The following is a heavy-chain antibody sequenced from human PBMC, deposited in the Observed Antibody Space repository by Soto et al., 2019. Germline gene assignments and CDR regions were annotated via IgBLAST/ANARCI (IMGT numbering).Heavy chain of an antibody. CDR2: INHSGST. Sequence: TSETLSLTCAVYGGSFSGYYWSWIRQPPGKGLEWIGEINHSGSTNYNPSLKSRVTISVDTSKNQFSLKLSSVTAADTAVYYCARGELRFLEWPQRGYYYYGMDVWGQGTTVTVSS. D-gene: IGHD3-3*01. CDR3: ARGELRFLEWPQRGYYYYGMDV. V-gene: IGHV4-34*01. CDR1: GGSFSGYY. J-gene: IGHJ6*02.